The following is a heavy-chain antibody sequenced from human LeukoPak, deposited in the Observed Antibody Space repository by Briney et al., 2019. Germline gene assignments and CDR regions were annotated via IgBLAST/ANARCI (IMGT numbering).Heavy chain of an antibody. D-gene: IGHD3-10*01. CDR3: ARAVTMVRGVITSRGWNYFDY. J-gene: IGHJ4*02. V-gene: IGHV1-69*04. CDR1: GGTFSSYA. Sequence: SVKVSCKASGGTFSSYAISWVRQAPGQGLEWMGRIIPILGIANYAQKFQGRVTITADKSTSTAYMELSSLRSEDTAVYYCARAVTMVRGVITSRGWNYFDYWGQGTLVSVSS. CDR2: IIPILGIA.